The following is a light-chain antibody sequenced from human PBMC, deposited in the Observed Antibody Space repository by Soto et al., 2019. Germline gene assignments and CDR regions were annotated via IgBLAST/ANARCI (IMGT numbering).Light chain of an antibody. CDR2: AVD. J-gene: IGLJ1*01. CDR1: SSDVGAYNY. Sequence: QSALTQPPSASGSPGQSVTISCTGTSSDVGAYNYVSWYQQHPGKAPKLMIYAVDKRPSGVPDRFSGSESGNTASLTVTGLQAEDEADYYCSSHAGDNCHYVFGTGTNVTVL. CDR3: SSHAGDNCHYV. V-gene: IGLV2-8*01.